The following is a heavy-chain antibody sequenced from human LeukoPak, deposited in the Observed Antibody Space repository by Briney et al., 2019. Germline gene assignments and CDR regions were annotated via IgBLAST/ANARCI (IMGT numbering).Heavy chain of an antibody. CDR2: ISAYNGNT. CDR3: ASPGVRGVITAPFDY. V-gene: IGHV1-18*01. J-gene: IGHJ4*02. Sequence: ASVKVSCKASGYTFTSYGISWELQAPGQGLEWMGWISAYNGNTNYAQKLQGRVTMTPDTSTSTAYMELRSPRSDDTAVYYCASPGVRGVITAPFDYWGQGTLVTVSS. D-gene: IGHD3-10*01. CDR1: GYTFTSYG.